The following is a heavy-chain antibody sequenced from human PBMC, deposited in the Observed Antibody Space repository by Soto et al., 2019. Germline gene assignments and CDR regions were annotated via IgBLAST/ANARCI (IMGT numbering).Heavy chain of an antibody. V-gene: IGHV4-61*01. CDR2: IYYSGST. CDR3: ARGIVGALSWFDP. Sequence: QVQLQESGPGLVKPSETLSLTCTVSGGSVSSGSYYWSWIRQPPGKGLEWIGYIYYSGSTNYNPSLKSRVTISVDTSKNQFSLKRSSVTAADTAVYYCARGIVGALSWFDPWGQGTLVTVSS. J-gene: IGHJ5*02. D-gene: IGHD1-26*01. CDR1: GGSVSSGSYY.